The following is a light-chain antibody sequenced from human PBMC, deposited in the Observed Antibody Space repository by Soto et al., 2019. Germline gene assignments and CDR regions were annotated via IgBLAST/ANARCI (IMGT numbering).Light chain of an antibody. J-gene: IGKJ1*01. V-gene: IGKV2-30*01. CDR3: LQGTHWPPA. CDR2: KAS. CDR1: QSVVYSRDGIAY. Sequence: DVVMTQSPLSLPVTLGQSSSISCSSSQSVVYSRDGIAYLSWFQQGPGQYPRRLIYKASKLDSGDPDRFSGSGSGTDFTLTISRVEAEEVGGYYCLQGTHWPPAFGRGTKVEFK.